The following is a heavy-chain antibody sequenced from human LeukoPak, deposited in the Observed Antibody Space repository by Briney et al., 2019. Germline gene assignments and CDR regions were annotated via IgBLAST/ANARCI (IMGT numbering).Heavy chain of an antibody. D-gene: IGHD4-23*01. CDR1: GFTFDDYA. CDR3: AKDIGGGNYYYGMDV. CDR2: ISWNSGSI. Sequence: GRSLRLSCAASGFTFDDYAKHWVRQAPGKGLEWVSGISWNSGSIGYADSVKGRFTISRDNAKNSLYLQMNSLRAEDTALYYCAKDIGGGNYYYGMDVWGQGTTVTVSS. J-gene: IGHJ6*02. V-gene: IGHV3-9*01.